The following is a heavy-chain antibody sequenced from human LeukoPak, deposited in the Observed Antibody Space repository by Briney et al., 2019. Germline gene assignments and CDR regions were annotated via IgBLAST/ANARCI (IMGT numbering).Heavy chain of an antibody. CDR2: ISWNSGSI. CDR1: GFTFDDYA. Sequence: PGGSLRLSCAASGFTFDDYAMHWVRQAPGNGLEWVSGISWNSGSIGYADSVKGRFTISRDNAKNSLYLQMNSLRAEDTALYYCAKGLDAMSRSGAFDIWGQGTMVTVSS. J-gene: IGHJ3*02. V-gene: IGHV3-9*01. D-gene: IGHD2-2*01. CDR3: AKGLDAMSRSGAFDI.